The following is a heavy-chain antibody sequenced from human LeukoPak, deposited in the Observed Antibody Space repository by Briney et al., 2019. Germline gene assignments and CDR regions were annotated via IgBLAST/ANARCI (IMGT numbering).Heavy chain of an antibody. CDR3: ARESWDYYFGF. CDR1: GGSISSYY. CDR2: IYYSGST. Sequence: SETLSLTCTVSGGSISSYYWSWIRQPPGKGLEWIGYIYYSGSTNYNPSLKSRVTISVDTSKNQFSLKLSSVTAADTAVYYCARESWDYYFGFWGQGILVTVSS. J-gene: IGHJ4*02. D-gene: IGHD1-26*01. V-gene: IGHV4-59*12.